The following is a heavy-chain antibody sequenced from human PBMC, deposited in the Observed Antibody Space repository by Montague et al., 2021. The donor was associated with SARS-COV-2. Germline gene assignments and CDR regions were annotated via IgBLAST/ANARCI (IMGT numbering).Heavy chain of an antibody. V-gene: IGHV4-59*01. D-gene: IGHD2-15*01. CDR3: ARAQNICFIANCVNYFDL. CDR1: GGSTSDYY. Sequence: SETLSLTCSVSGGSTSDYYWTWIRQSPGKGLQWIGYIFYTGSKKFNPSLKTRVSMLLDASKNHFSLRLSAVTAADTARYYCARAQNICFIANCVNYFDLWGLGALVTVSS. J-gene: IGHJ4*02. CDR2: IFYTGSK.